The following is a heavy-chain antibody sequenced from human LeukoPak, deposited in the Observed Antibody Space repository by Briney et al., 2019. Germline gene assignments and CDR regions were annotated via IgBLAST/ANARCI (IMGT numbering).Heavy chain of an antibody. D-gene: IGHD3-22*01. V-gene: IGHV3-11*04. CDR3: AGDYDSSGYYYAEGNPEHDY. CDR2: ISGSGSTI. Sequence: PGGSLRLSCADSEFTIRDHYVSWIRQAPGKGLEWVSYISGSGSTIYYGDSVKGRFTISRDNAKNSLYLQMNSLRAEDTAVYYCAGDYDSSGYYYAEGNPEHDYWGQGTLVTVSS. CDR1: EFTIRDHY. J-gene: IGHJ4*02.